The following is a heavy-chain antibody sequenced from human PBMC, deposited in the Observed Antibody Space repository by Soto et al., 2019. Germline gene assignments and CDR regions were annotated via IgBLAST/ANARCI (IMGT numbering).Heavy chain of an antibody. Sequence: SETLSLTCTVSGDYINSVDQYWSWMRQPPGKGLEWMGYIYHSGSTHYNPSLNSRLTISIDTSTNRFSLNLTSVTAADTAVYFCARLRWETENNWFDPWGQGALVTVSS. CDR2: IYHSGST. CDR1: GDYINSVDQY. V-gene: IGHV4-30-4*01. D-gene: IGHD1-26*01. CDR3: ARLRWETENNWFDP. J-gene: IGHJ5*02.